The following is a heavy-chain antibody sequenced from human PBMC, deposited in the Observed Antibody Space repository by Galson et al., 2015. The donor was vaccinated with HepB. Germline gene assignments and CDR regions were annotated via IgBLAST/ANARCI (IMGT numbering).Heavy chain of an antibody. CDR3: ARDTVVLVVAAVDAFDI. Sequence: SLRLSCAASGFTFSSYSMNWVRQAPGKGLEWVSYISSSSSTIYYADSVKGRFTISRDNAKNSLYLQMNSLRAEDTAVYYCARDTVVLVVAAVDAFDIWGQGTMVTVSS. J-gene: IGHJ3*02. CDR2: ISSSSSTI. CDR1: GFTFSSYS. V-gene: IGHV3-48*01. D-gene: IGHD2-15*01.